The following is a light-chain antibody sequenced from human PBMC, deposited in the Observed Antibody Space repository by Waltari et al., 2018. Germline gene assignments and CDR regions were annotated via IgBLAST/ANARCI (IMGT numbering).Light chain of an antibody. Sequence: IAMTQSPSTLSASVGDSVTITCRASQNIGTWVAWYQQKPGKAPKTLIFDGSRRESGVPSRFSGSASGTHFTLTISSLQPEEFATYYCQHSYTTPPTVGGGTKVELK. CDR2: DGS. V-gene: IGKV1-5*01. J-gene: IGKJ4*01. CDR3: QHSYTTPPT. CDR1: QNIGTW.